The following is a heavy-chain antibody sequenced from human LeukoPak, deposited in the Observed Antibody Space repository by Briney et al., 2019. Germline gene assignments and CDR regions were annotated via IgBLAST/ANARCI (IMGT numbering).Heavy chain of an antibody. J-gene: IGHJ3*02. CDR1: GYTFDDHG. CDR3: AKDQYCGGDCYDAFDI. CDR2: ISGSGGST. Sequence: GGSLRLSCAGSGYTFDDHGMSWVRQAPGKGLKWVSAISGSGGSTYYADSVKGRFTISRDNSKNTLYLQMNSLRAEDTAVYYCAKDQYCGGDCYDAFDIWGQGTMVTVSS. D-gene: IGHD2-21*01. V-gene: IGHV3-23*01.